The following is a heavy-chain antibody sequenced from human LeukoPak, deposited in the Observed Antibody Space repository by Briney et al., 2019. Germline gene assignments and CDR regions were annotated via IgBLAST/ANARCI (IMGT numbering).Heavy chain of an antibody. J-gene: IGHJ4*02. Sequence: SDTLSLICTVCGGSISSYYWRWTRHPAGKGLVWIGRIYTSGSTNYSPSLKSRVTMSVDTSNNQFSLKLSSVTAADTAVYYCARVGGDGYRIFDYWGQGTLVTVPS. CDR1: GGSISSYY. CDR2: IYTSGST. D-gene: IGHD5-24*01. CDR3: ARVGGDGYRIFDY. V-gene: IGHV4-4*07.